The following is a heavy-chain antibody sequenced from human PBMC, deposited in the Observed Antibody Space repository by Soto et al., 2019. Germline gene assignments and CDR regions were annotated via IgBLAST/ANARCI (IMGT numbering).Heavy chain of an antibody. Sequence: GESVKISCKGSGYNFAVYWIAWVRQMPGKGLELMGIIYPSDSDTRYRPSFQGQVTISADKSISSAYLQWSSLRASDTAMYYCARGGVSTRTFDYWGQGTPVTVSS. D-gene: IGHD3-3*01. V-gene: IGHV5-51*01. CDR2: IYPSDSDT. CDR3: ARGGVSTRTFDY. CDR1: GYNFAVYW. J-gene: IGHJ4*02.